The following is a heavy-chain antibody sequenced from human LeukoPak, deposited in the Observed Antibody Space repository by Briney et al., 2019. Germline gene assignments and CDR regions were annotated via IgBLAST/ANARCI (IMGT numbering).Heavy chain of an antibody. D-gene: IGHD4-17*01. V-gene: IGHV1-2*02. CDR1: GYTFTGYY. CDR3: VRDENYGIYINFDF. Sequence: ASVKVSCKASGYTFTGYYIHWVRQAPGQGLEWMGWINPNSGGTNYAQKFQGRVTITRDTSISTAYMELSSLRSDDTAVYYCVRDENYGIYINFDFWGQGTLVTVSS. J-gene: IGHJ4*02. CDR2: INPNSGGT.